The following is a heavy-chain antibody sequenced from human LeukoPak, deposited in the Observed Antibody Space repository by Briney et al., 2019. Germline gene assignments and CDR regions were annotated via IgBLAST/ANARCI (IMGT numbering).Heavy chain of an antibody. D-gene: IGHD6-25*01. CDR2: IKSKIDGGTI. CDR3: TTRRQDGC. Sequence: PGGSLRLSCVASGFTFSDAWMSWVRQAPGKGLEGVGRIKSKIDGGTIDYGAPVKGRFTISRDDSRNTLYLQMNSLKTEDTAVYYCTTRRQDGCWGQGTLVTVS. J-gene: IGHJ4*02. V-gene: IGHV3-15*01. CDR1: GFTFSDAW.